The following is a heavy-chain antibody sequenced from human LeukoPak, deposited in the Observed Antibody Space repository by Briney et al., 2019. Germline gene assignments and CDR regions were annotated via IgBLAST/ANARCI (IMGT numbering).Heavy chain of an antibody. CDR1: GFTFSNYD. V-gene: IGHV3-21*01. CDR3: ARDPYRGNYGTYYYYYMDV. Sequence: GGSLRLSCADSGFTFSNYDMNWVRQGTGKAMEWVSSITSSGTYTFYADSVKGRFTISRGNAKNSLYLQMDSLGPEDTAVYYCARDPYRGNYGTYYYYYMDVWGKGTTVTISS. J-gene: IGHJ6*03. D-gene: IGHD1-26*01. CDR2: ITSSGTYT.